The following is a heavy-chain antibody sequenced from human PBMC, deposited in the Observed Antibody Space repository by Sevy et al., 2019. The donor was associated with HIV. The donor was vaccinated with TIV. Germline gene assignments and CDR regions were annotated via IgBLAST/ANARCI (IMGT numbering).Heavy chain of an antibody. D-gene: IGHD3-3*01. CDR2: VSYDGSKK. J-gene: IGHJ4*02. CDR3: AKRPSLFYLLDY. CDR1: GFTFSNYG. Sequence: GGSLRLSCAASGFTFSNYGMHWVRLAPGKGLEWVAVVSYDGSKKHYADSVKGRFTISRDNSKNTLYLQMNSLGTEDTAVYYCAKRPSLFYLLDYWGQGTLVTVSS. V-gene: IGHV3-30*18.